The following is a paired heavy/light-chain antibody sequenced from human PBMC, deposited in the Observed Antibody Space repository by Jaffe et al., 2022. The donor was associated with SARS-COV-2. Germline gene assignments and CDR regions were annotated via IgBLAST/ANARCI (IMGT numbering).Heavy chain of an antibody. Sequence: VQLQESGPGLVKPSETLSLTCSVSGGSLTNYYWTWIRQPAGKGLEWIGRIYTSGTTDYNPSLRSRVALSFDLSKNQFSLTLSSVTAADTAVYYCVRDRVNLAAAGSNYLDYWGQGIRVTVSS. CDR3: VRDRVNLAAAGSNYLDY. CDR1: GGSLTNYY. D-gene: IGHD2-15*01. J-gene: IGHJ4*02. CDR2: IYTSGTT. V-gene: IGHV4-4*07.
Light chain of an antibody. V-gene: IGKV1-39*01. Sequence: DIQMTQSPSSLSASVRDRVTITCRASQYISSYLNWYQQKPGKAPKLLIYAASNLQGGVPSRFSGSGSGTDFTLTISSLQPEDFATYYCQQTYSTPYTFGQGTKLEIK. CDR2: AAS. J-gene: IGKJ2*01. CDR3: QQTYSTPYT. CDR1: QYISSY.